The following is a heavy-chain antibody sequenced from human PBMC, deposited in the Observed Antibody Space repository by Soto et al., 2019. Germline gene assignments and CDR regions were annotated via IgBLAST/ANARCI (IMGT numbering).Heavy chain of an antibody. CDR2: VYYTGGT. J-gene: IGHJ6*02. V-gene: IGHV4-59*08. Sequence: QVHVQQSRQGLVKPSETLSLSCTVSSGPSSSHNWGWIRQPPGRGLEWIGYVYYTGGTSYNPSLKSRVTISADTSTNHISLTLSSVTAADTAVYYCVRQGIDYLHGLVDVWGQGTTVSVSS. D-gene: IGHD1-26*01. CDR3: VRQGIDYLHGLVDV. CDR1: SGPSSSHN.